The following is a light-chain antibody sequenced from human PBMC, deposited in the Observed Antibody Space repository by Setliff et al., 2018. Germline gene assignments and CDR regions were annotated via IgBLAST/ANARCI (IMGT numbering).Light chain of an antibody. Sequence: QSVLTQPPSASGTPGQRVTISCSGSSSNIGSKTVNWYQQLPGAAPKLLISQDSQRPSGVPDRFSGSKSGTSASLAISGLQSDDEADYYCAAWDVSLNEVVFGGGTKGTVL. J-gene: IGLJ2*01. CDR2: QDS. V-gene: IGLV1-44*01. CDR3: AAWDVSLNEVV. CDR1: SSNIGSKT.